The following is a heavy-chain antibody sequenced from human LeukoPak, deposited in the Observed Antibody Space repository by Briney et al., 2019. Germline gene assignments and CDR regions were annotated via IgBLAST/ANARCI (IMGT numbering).Heavy chain of an antibody. CDR1: GGTFSSYA. CDR3: ARVNSAQWLVGFNFDY. D-gene: IGHD6-19*01. CDR2: IIPIFGTA. J-gene: IGHJ4*02. Sequence: SVKVSCKASGGTFSSYAISWVRQAPGQGLEWMGGIIPIFGTANYAQKFQGRVTMTTDTSTSTAYMEVRSLRSDDTAVYYCARVNSAQWLVGFNFDYWGQGTLVTVPS. V-gene: IGHV1-69*05.